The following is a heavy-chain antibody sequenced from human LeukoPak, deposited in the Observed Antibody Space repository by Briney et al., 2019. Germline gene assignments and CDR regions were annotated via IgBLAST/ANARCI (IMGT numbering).Heavy chain of an antibody. CDR1: GCTFTDYY. Sequence: ASVKVSCKGSGCTFTDYYIHWVRQAPGQGLEWMGWVGPKTGTTNYAQSFQGRVTMTRDTSITTAYVEMTRLTSDDTAVYYCARVSGYGEPYFNLWGQGTLLTVSS. J-gene: IGHJ4*02. D-gene: IGHD4-17*01. CDR2: VGPKTGTT. CDR3: ARVSGYGEPYFNL. V-gene: IGHV1-2*02.